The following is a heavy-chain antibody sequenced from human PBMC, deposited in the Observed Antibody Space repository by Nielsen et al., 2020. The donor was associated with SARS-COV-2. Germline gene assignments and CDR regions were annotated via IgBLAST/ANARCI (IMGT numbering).Heavy chain of an antibody. CDR3: ARCAANSLFYYYYGMDV. J-gene: IGHJ6*02. Sequence: LSLTCAASGFTFSSYGMHWVRQAPGKGLEWVAVISYDGSNKYYADSVKGRFTISRDNSKNTLYLQMNSLRAEDTAVYYCARCAANSLFYYYYGMDVWGQGTTVTVSS. V-gene: IGHV3-30*03. CDR2: ISYDGSNK. CDR1: GFTFSSYG. D-gene: IGHD2-15*01.